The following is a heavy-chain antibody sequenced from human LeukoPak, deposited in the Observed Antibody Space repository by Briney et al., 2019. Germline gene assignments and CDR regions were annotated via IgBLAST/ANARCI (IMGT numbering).Heavy chain of an antibody. D-gene: IGHD3-10*01. CDR2: IYHSGST. CDR3: ARGRHVRRFGELLLDY. J-gene: IGHJ4*02. Sequence: ETLSLTCTVSGYSISSGYYWGWIRQPPGKGLEWIGSIYHSGSTYYNPSLKSRVTISVDTSKNQFSLKLSSVTAADTAVYYCARGRHVRRFGELLLDYWGQGTLVTVSS. V-gene: IGHV4-38-2*02. CDR1: GYSISSGYY.